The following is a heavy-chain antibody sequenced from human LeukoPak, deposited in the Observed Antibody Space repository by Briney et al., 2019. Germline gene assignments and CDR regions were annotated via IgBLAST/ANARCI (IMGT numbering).Heavy chain of an antibody. CDR3: ASSMITWAGVISNWFDP. CDR1: GGSIRRYY. D-gene: IGHD3-16*01. V-gene: IGHV4-59*08. CDR2: IYYSGST. J-gene: IGHJ5*02. Sequence: SETLSLTCVVSGGSIRRYYWSWIRQPPGKGLEWIGYIYYSGSTNYNPSLKSRVTISVDTSKNQFSLKMSSVTAADTAVYYCASSMITWAGVISNWFDPWGQGTLVTVSS.